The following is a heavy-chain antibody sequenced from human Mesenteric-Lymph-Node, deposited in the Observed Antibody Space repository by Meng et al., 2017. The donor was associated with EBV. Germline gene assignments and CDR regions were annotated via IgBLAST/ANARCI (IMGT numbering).Heavy chain of an antibody. Sequence: QVQFVQAGAEVKKPGDSVKVSCKTSGSIFSHYGIDWVRQAPGQGLEWMGWIYTFNDDTIYAESFQDRVTLTTDTSTSTVYMELKSLRSDDTAVYYCARTYSSTSHFDYWGQGSLVTVSS. D-gene: IGHD6-6*01. CDR3: ARTYSSTSHFDY. CDR1: GSIFSHYG. V-gene: IGHV1-18*01. CDR2: IYTFNDDT. J-gene: IGHJ4*02.